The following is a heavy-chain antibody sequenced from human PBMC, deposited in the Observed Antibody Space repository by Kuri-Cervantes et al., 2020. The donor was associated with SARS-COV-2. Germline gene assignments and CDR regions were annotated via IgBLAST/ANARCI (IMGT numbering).Heavy chain of an antibody. CDR1: GFTFSSYW. D-gene: IGHD3-10*01. V-gene: IGHV3-74*01. CDR2: INSDGSST. J-gene: IGHJ4*02. CDR3: ARERFGVPGLDY. Sequence: GGSLRLSCAASGFTFSSYWMHWARQAPGKGLVWVSRINSDGSSTSYADSVKGRFTISRDNAKNTLYLQMNSLRAEDTAVYYCARERFGVPGLDYWGQGTLVTVSS.